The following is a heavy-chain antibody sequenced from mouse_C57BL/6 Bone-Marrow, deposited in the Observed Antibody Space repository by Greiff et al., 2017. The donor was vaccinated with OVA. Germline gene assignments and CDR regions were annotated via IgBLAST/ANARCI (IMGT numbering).Heavy chain of an antibody. CDR2: IDPETGGT. V-gene: IGHV1-15*01. Sequence: QVQLQQSGAELVRPGASVTLSCKASGYTFTDYEMHWVKQTPVHGLEWIGAIDPETGGTAYNQKFKGKAILTADKSSSTAYMELRSLTSEDSAVYDGTRGLLRLWFAYWGQGTLVTVSA. D-gene: IGHD2-3*01. J-gene: IGHJ3*01. CDR3: TRGLLRLWFAY. CDR1: GYTFTDYE.